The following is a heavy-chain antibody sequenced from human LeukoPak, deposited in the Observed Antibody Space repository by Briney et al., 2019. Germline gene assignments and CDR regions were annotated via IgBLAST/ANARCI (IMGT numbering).Heavy chain of an antibody. CDR2: IYSGGST. D-gene: IGHD6-6*01. V-gene: IGHV3-66*02. Sequence: PGGSLRLSCAASGFTVSSNYMSWVRQAPGKGLEWVSVIYSGGSTYYADSVKGRFTISRDNSKNTLYLQMNSLRAEDTAVYYCARGSSIAAPPGFDYWGQGTLVTVSS. CDR1: GFTVSSNY. CDR3: ARGSSIAAPPGFDY. J-gene: IGHJ4*02.